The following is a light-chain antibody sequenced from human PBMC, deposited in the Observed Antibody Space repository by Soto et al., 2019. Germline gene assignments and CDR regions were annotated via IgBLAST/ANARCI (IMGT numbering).Light chain of an antibody. CDR3: QQRNTWPPIT. CDR2: DAS. CDR1: QSVSSSY. Sequence: EIVLPQSPGTLSLSPLEIENISRRYSQSVSSSYLAWYQQKPGQAPRLLIYDASRRASGVPARFSGSGSGTDFTLTISSLEPEDFALYYCQQRNTWPPITFGQGTRLEIK. J-gene: IGKJ5*01. V-gene: IGKV3D-20*02.